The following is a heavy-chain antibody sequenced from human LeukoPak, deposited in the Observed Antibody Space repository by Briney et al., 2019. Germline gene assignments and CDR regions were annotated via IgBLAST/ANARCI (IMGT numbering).Heavy chain of an antibody. CDR3: AEDSQRIAVADPNDY. J-gene: IGHJ4*02. Sequence: GGSLRLSCAASGFTFSSYAMSWVRQAPGKGLEWVSAISGSGGSTYYADSVKGRFTISRDNSKNTLYLQMNSLRAEDTAVYYCAEDSQRIAVADPNDYWGQGTLVTVSS. D-gene: IGHD6-19*01. CDR1: GFTFSSYA. CDR2: ISGSGGST. V-gene: IGHV3-23*01.